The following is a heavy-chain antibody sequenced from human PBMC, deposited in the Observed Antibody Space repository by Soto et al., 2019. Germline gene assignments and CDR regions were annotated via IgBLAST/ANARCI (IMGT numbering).Heavy chain of an antibody. CDR3: ARAMEPGDAFDI. J-gene: IGHJ3*02. D-gene: IGHD1-26*01. Sequence: QVQLVESGGGLVKPGGSLRLSCAASGFTFSDYYMSWIRQAPGKGLEWVSYISSSSSYTNYADSVKGRFTISRDNAKNSLYLQMNSLRAEDTAVYYCARAMEPGDAFDIWGQGTMVTVSS. CDR1: GFTFSDYY. V-gene: IGHV3-11*06. CDR2: ISSSSSYT.